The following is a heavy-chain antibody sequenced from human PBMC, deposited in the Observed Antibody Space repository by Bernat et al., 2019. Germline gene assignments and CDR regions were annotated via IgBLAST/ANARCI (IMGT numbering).Heavy chain of an antibody. CDR2: IRNKANRYTT. D-gene: IGHD3-22*01. V-gene: IGHV3-72*01. J-gene: IGHJ5*02. CDR3: ASADLTYYYDA. CDR1: GFTFSDRY. Sequence: EVQLVESGGSLVQPGGSLRLSCAASGFTFSDRYMDWVRQAPGKGLEWVGRIRNKANRYTTEYAASVKGRFTISRDDSKMSLYLQMNGLNIDDTAVYFCASADLTYYYDAWGQGTRVTVSS.